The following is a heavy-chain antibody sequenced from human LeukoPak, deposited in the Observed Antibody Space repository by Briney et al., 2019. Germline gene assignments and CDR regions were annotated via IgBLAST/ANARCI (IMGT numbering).Heavy chain of an antibody. CDR2: IIPMFGTA. CDR3: ARGSLGYYMDV. V-gene: IGHV1-69*13. Sequence: SVKVSCKASGGTFSTYAISWVRQAPGQGLEWMGGIIPMFGTANHAQKFQGRVTVTADESTSTAYMELSTLRSEDTAVYYCARGSLGYYMDVWGKGTTVTVSS. D-gene: IGHD3-16*01. CDR1: GGTFSTYA. J-gene: IGHJ6*03.